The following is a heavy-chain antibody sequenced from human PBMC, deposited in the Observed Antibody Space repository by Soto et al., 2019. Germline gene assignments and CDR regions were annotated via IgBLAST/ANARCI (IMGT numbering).Heavy chain of an antibody. D-gene: IGHD1-1*01. CDR2: ISYDGSNK. Sequence: GGSLRLSCAASGFTFSSYAMHWVRQAPGKGLEWVAVISYDGSNKYYADSVEGRFTISRDNSKNTLYLQMNSLRADDTAVYYCAKSLSASPNYFFDSWGQGTLVTVSS. J-gene: IGHJ4*02. V-gene: IGHV3-30-3*02. CDR3: AKSLSASPNYFFDS. CDR1: GFTFSSYA.